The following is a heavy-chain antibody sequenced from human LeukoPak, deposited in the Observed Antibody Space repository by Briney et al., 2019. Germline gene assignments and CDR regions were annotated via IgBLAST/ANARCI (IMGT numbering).Heavy chain of an antibody. D-gene: IGHD1-26*01. J-gene: IGHJ4*02. Sequence: PSETLSLTCTVSGGSISSYYWSWIRQPPGKGLEWIGYIYYSGSTNYNPSLKSRVTTSVDTSKNQFSLKLSSVTAADTAVYYCARAPGDLRYFDYWGQGTLVTVSS. CDR3: ARAPGDLRYFDY. CDR1: GGSISSYY. V-gene: IGHV4-59*08. CDR2: IYYSGST.